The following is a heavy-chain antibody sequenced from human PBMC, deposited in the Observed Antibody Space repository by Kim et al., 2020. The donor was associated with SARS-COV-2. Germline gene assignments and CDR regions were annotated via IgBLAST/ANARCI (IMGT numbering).Heavy chain of an antibody. Sequence: FQGRVTITADDSTSTAYMELSSLGSEDTAVYYCARNRGSAYPYYDYGMDVWGQGTTVTVSS. V-gene: IGHV1-69*01. D-gene: IGHD3-10*01. J-gene: IGHJ6*02. CDR3: ARNRGSAYPYYDYGMDV.